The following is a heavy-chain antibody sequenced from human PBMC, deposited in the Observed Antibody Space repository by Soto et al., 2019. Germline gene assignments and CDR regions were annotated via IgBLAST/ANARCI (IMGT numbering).Heavy chain of an antibody. V-gene: IGHV4-4*02. Sequence: SETLSLTCAVSCGSISSSNWCRWVRQPPGKGRGWIGEIYDSGSTNYNPSLKSRVTISVDNSKNQFSLKLSSVTAADTAVYYCASAEQWLGYFFDSWGQGTLVTSPQ. CDR2: IYDSGST. J-gene: IGHJ4*02. CDR3: ASAEQWLGYFFDS. D-gene: IGHD6-19*01. CDR1: CGSISSSNW.